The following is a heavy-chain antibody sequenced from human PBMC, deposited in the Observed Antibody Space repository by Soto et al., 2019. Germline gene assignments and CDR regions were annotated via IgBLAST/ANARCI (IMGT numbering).Heavy chain of an antibody. CDR2: INHSGST. CDR3: ARSSVEYQPASYYMDV. D-gene: IGHD2-2*01. J-gene: IGHJ6*03. Sequence: QVQLQQWGAGLLKPSETLSLTCAVYGGSFSGYYWSWIRQPPGKGLEWIGEINHSGSTNYNPSLKSRVTISVDTSKNQFSLKLSSVTAADTAVYYCARSSVEYQPASYYMDVWGKGTTVTVSS. CDR1: GGSFSGYY. V-gene: IGHV4-34*01.